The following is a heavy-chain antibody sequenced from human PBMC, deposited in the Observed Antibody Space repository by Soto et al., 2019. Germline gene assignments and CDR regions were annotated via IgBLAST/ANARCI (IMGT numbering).Heavy chain of an antibody. J-gene: IGHJ4*02. Sequence: QVQLVESGGGVVQPGGSLRVSCAASGFSFSSYAMHWVRQAPGKGLERVAGISYDGSDKHYADSVKGRFAISRDNSKNTLYLQMNSLRAEDTAVDHCAKDLWAERGSGSPRDYWGQGTLVTVSS. CDR2: ISYDGSDK. D-gene: IGHD6-19*01. V-gene: IGHV3-30*18. CDR1: GFSFSSYA. CDR3: AKDLWAERGSGSPRDY.